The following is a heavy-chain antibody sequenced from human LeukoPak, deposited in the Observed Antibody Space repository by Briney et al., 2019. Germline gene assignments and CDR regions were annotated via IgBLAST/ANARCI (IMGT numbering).Heavy chain of an antibody. Sequence: SETLSLTCTVSGGSISSYYWSWIRQPPGKGLEWIRYIYYSGSTNYNPSLKSRVTISVDTSKNQFSLKLSSVTAADTAVYYCARSLLRYFDWPQYYYGMDVWGKGTTVTVSS. CDR2: IYYSGST. J-gene: IGHJ6*04. CDR1: GGSISSYY. CDR3: ARSLLRYFDWPQYYYGMDV. V-gene: IGHV4-59*01. D-gene: IGHD3-9*01.